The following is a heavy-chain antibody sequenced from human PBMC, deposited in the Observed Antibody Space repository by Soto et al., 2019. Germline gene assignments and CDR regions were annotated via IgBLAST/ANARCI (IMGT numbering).Heavy chain of an antibody. V-gene: IGHV4-59*08. CDR1: GGSISSYY. J-gene: IGHJ6*02. CDR3: ARQDSSSWYAKLFGMDV. D-gene: IGHD6-13*01. Sequence: SETLSLTCTVSGGSISSYYWSWIRQPPGKGLERIGYIYYSGSTNYNPSLKSRVTISVDTSKNQFSLKLSSVTAADTAVYYCARQDSSSWYAKLFGMDVWGQGTTVTVSS. CDR2: IYYSGST.